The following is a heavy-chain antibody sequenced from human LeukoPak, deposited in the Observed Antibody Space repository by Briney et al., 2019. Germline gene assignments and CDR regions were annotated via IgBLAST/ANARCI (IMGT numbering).Heavy chain of an antibody. CDR2: ISGSGGNT. CDR3: AKLGGAWSGYPRYYFDY. Sequence: GGSLRLSCAASGFTFSAYWMTWVRQAPGKGLEWVSGISGSGGNTYYADSVKGRFTISRDTSKTTLYLQMNSLRAEDTAVYYCAKLGGAWSGYPRYYFDYWGQGTLVTVSS. J-gene: IGHJ4*02. V-gene: IGHV3-23*01. CDR1: GFTFSAYW. D-gene: IGHD3-3*01.